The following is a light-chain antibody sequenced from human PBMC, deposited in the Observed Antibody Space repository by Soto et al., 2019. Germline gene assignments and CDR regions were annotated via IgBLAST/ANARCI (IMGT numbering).Light chain of an antibody. CDR3: QQYNSYSPWT. V-gene: IGKV1-5*03. CDR1: HSISSW. J-gene: IGKJ1*01. Sequence: DIPMTQSPSTLSASVGDRVTITCRASHSISSWLAWYQQKPGKAPKLLIYKASSLESGVPSRFSGSGSGTEFTLTISSLQPDDFATYYCQQYNSYSPWTFGQGTKV. CDR2: KAS.